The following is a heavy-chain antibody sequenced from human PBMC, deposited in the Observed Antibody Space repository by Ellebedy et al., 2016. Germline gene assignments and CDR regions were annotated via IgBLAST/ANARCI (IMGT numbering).Heavy chain of an antibody. CDR3: ATYGGLDV. V-gene: IGHV5-51*01. Sequence: GESLKISCKASGYSFSNYWIGWVRQMPGKGLEWMGVMYHRDSDIRYSPSFQGHVTISADTSISTAYLQWTSLKASDSAMYYCATYGGLDVWGKGTTVTVSS. CDR1: GYSFSNYW. D-gene: IGHD2-21*01. CDR2: MYHRDSDI. J-gene: IGHJ6*04.